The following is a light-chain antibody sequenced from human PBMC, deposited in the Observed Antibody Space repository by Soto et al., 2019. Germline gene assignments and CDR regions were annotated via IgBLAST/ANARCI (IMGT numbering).Light chain of an antibody. J-gene: IGKJ5*01. CDR3: EQYNNWFSIT. CDR2: GAS. V-gene: IGKV3-20*01. Sequence: EIVLTQSPGTLSLSPGERATLSCRASQSVSNNYLAWYQQKPGQAPRLLIYGASNRATGIPDRFSGSGSGTDFTLTISRLEPEDFAVYYGEQYNNWFSITFGQGTRLEIK. CDR1: QSVSNNY.